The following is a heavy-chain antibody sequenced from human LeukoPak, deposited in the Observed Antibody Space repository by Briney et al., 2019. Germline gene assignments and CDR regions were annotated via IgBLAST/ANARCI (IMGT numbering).Heavy chain of an antibody. V-gene: IGHV1-2*02. D-gene: IGHD1-1*01. CDR1: GYTFTGYY. CDR3: ARGKNWLDAFDI. J-gene: IGHJ3*02. CDR2: INPNSGDT. Sequence: ASVKVSCKASGYTFTGYYMHWVRQAPGQGREWMGWINPNSGDTNYAQKFQGRVTMTRDMSISTAYMEQSRLRSDDTAMYYCARGKNWLDAFDIWGQGTVVTVSS.